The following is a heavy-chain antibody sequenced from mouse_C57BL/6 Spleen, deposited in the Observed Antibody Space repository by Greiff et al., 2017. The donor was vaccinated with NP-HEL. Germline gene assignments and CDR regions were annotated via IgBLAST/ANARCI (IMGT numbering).Heavy chain of an antibody. J-gene: IGHJ2*01. Sequence: QVQLQQPGAELVRLGSSVKLSCKASGYTFTSYWMDWVKQRPGQGLEWIGNIYPSDSETHYNQKFKDKATLTVDKSSSTAYMQLSSLTSEDSAVYYCARKIYYGYDGGYYFDYWGQGTTLTVSS. V-gene: IGHV1-61*01. CDR1: GYTFTSYW. CDR2: IYPSDSET. D-gene: IGHD2-2*01. CDR3: ARKIYYGYDGGYYFDY.